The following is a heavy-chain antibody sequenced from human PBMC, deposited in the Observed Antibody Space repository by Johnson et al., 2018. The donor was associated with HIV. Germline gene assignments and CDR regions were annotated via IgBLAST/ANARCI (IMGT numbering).Heavy chain of an antibody. CDR1: GFTFNSYG. Sequence: QVQLVESGGGVVQPGRSLRLSCAASGFTFNSYGMHWVRQAPGKGLEWVAVISYDGSNKYYADSVKGRFTISRDNSKKTLYLRMNSLRAEDTAVYLCAKERGKRWLHPRDAFDIWGQGTMVTVSS. J-gene: IGHJ3*02. CDR2: ISYDGSNK. D-gene: IGHD5-24*01. CDR3: AKERGKRWLHPRDAFDI. V-gene: IGHV3-30*18.